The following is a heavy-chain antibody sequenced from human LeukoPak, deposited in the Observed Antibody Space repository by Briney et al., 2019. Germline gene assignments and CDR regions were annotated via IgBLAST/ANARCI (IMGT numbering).Heavy chain of an antibody. CDR2: ISSSSSYI. D-gene: IGHD4-17*01. J-gene: IGHJ1*01. CDR3: AREGNDYGDFKFQH. CDR1: GFTFSSYW. Sequence: GGSLRLSCVASGFTFSSYWMHWVRQDPRKGLEWVSSISSSSSYIYYADSVKGRFTISRDNAKNSLYLQMNSLRAEDTAVYYCAREGNDYGDFKFQHWGQGTLVTVSS. V-gene: IGHV3-21*01.